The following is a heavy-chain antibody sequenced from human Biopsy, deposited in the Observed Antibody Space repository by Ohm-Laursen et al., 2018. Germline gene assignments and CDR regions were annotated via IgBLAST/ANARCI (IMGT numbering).Heavy chain of an antibody. CDR2: ISNSGNT. J-gene: IGHJ4*02. V-gene: IGHV4-59*08. CDR3: ARRGSGGRSFDY. CDR1: GDSINSSY. D-gene: IGHD2-15*01. Sequence: SDTLSLTCSVSGDSINSSYWSWIRQPPGKGLERIGFISNSGNTNYNPSLKSRVTISVDTSKNQISLKLGSVTVADTAVFYCARRGSGGRSFDYWGQGSLVTVSS.